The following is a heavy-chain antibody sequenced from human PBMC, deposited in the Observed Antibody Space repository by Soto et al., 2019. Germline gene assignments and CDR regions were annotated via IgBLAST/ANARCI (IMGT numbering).Heavy chain of an antibody. CDR2: INPSGGST. Sequence: ASVKVSCKASGYTFTSYYMHWVRQAPGQGLEWMGIINPSGGSTSYAQKFQGRVTMTRDASTSTVYMELSRLRSDDTAVYYCARALYYDMDVWGKGTTVTGSS. V-gene: IGHV1-46*01. CDR1: GYTFTSYY. J-gene: IGHJ6*03. CDR3: ARALYYDMDV.